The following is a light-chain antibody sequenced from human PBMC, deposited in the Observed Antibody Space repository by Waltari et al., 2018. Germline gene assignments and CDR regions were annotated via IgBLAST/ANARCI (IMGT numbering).Light chain of an antibody. Sequence: SYELTQPPSVSVSPGQTASITCSGDKLGDKYTCWYQQKPGQSPVLVIFQDIKRPSGIPERVSGSNSGNTVTLTISGTQPMDEADYYCQAWDSSTVVFGGGTKLTVL. V-gene: IGLV3-1*01. CDR2: QDI. CDR1: KLGDKY. J-gene: IGLJ3*02. CDR3: QAWDSSTVV.